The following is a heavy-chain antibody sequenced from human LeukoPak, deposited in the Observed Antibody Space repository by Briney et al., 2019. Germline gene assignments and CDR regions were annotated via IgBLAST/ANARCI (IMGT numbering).Heavy chain of an antibody. CDR1: GYTFTSYG. CDR2: ISAYNGNT. V-gene: IGHV1-18*01. J-gene: IGHJ4*02. D-gene: IGHD3-16*02. Sequence: GASVTVSCKASGYTFTSYGISWVRQAPGQGLEWMGWISAYNGNTNYAQKLQGRVTMTTDTSTSTAYMELRSLRSDDTAVYYCAREERGDYIWGSHRLYYFDYWGQGTLVTVSS. CDR3: AREERGDYIWGSHRLYYFDY.